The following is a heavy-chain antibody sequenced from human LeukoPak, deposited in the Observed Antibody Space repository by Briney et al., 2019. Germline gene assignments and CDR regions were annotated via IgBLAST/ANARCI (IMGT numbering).Heavy chain of an antibody. D-gene: IGHD2-2*01. J-gene: IGHJ4*02. CDR3: ARGAYCSSTSCSSFDY. Sequence: PGGSLRLSCAASGFTVSSNYMSWVRQAPGKGLEWVSVIYSGGSTYYADSVKGRFTISRDNSKNTLYLQMNSLRAEDTAVYYCARGAYCSSTSCSSFDYWGQGTLVTVSS. CDR2: IYSGGST. CDR1: GFTVSSNY. V-gene: IGHV3-53*01.